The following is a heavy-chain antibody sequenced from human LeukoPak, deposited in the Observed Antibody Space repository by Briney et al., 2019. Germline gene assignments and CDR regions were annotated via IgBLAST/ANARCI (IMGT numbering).Heavy chain of an antibody. Sequence: KPSQTLSLTCNVSGGSISSYYWSWIRQPPGKGLEWIGYIYYSGSTNYNPSLKSRVTISVDTSKNQFSLNLTSVTAADTAVYYCARQEGWGILTGYYKHFDYWGQGALVTVSS. V-gene: IGHV4-59*08. CDR1: GGSISSYY. D-gene: IGHD3-9*01. CDR2: IYYSGST. CDR3: ARQEGWGILTGYYKHFDY. J-gene: IGHJ4*02.